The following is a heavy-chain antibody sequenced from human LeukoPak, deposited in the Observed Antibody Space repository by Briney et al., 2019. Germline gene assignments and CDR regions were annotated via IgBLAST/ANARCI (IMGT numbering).Heavy chain of an antibody. D-gene: IGHD2-2*01. Sequence: ASVKVSCKVSGYTLTEISMHWVRQAPGQGLEWMGWISAYNGNTNYAQKLQGRVTMTTDTSTSTAYMELRSLRSDDTAVYYCARDTWIVVVPTVLAPPAQDWYFDLWGRGALVTVSS. CDR1: GYTLTEIS. J-gene: IGHJ2*01. CDR2: ISAYNGNT. V-gene: IGHV1-18*01. CDR3: ARDTWIVVVPTVLAPPAQDWYFDL.